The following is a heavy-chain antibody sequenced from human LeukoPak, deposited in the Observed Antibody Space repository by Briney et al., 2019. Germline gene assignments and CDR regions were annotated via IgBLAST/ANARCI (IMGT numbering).Heavy chain of an antibody. CDR2: IYYSGST. V-gene: IGHV4-61*08. D-gene: IGHD2-15*01. CDR1: GGSISSGGYS. Sequence: PSQTLSLTCAVSGGSISSGGYSWSWIRQPPGKGLEWIGYIYYSGSTSYNPSLKSRVTISVDTSKNQFSLRLSSVTAADTAVYYCARGLGSGDSCYASWGQGALVTVSS. J-gene: IGHJ4*02. CDR3: ARGLGSGDSCYAS.